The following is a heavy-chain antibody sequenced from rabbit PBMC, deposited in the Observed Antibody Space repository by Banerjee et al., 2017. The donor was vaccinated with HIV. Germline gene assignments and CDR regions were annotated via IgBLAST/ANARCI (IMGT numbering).Heavy chain of an antibody. Sequence: QEQLVESGGGLVQPEGSLTLTCTASGFSFSSSYYMCWVRQAPGKGLEWIACIYAGSSGSTYYASWAKGRFTISKTSSTTVTLQMTSLTAADTATYFCARTGASSSGYYIPYYFNLWGQGTLVTVS. J-gene: IGHJ4*01. CDR1: GFSFSSSYY. CDR2: IYAGSSGST. V-gene: IGHV1S45*01. D-gene: IGHD1-1*01. CDR3: ARTGASSSGYYIPYYFNL.